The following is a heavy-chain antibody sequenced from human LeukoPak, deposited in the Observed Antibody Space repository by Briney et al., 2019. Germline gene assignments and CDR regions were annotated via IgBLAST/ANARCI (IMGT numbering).Heavy chain of an antibody. CDR2: ISYDGSNK. CDR1: GFTFSSYA. J-gene: IGHJ4*02. D-gene: IGHD5-18*01. V-gene: IGHV3-30-3*01. Sequence: GRSLRLSCAASGFTFSSYAMHWVRQAPGKGLEWVAVISYDGSNKYYADSVKGRFTISRDNSKNTLYLQMNSLRAEDTAVYYCVVTLPFDYWGQGTLVTVSS. CDR3: VVTLPFDY.